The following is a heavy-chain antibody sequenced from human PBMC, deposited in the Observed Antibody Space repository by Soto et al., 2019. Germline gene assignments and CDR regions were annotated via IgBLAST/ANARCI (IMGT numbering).Heavy chain of an antibody. CDR2: IYSGGST. J-gene: IGHJ4*02. Sequence: EEQLVESGGDLVQPGGSLRLSCAASGFTVSNNYMSGVRQAPGKGLEWVSLIYSGGSTYYADSVKGRFTISSDSSKNTLYLQMNSLRAADTAMYYCAAYSHKGYWGQGTLVTVSS. D-gene: IGHD3-16*01. CDR3: AAYSHKGY. V-gene: IGHV3-66*01. CDR1: GFTVSNNY.